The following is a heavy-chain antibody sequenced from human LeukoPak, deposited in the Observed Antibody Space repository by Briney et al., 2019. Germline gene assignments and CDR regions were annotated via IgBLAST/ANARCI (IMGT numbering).Heavy chain of an antibody. D-gene: IGHD3-10*01. Sequence: PGGSLRLSCAASGFTFSSYAMHWVRQAPGKGPEWVAVISYDGSNKYYADSVKGRFTISRDNSKNTLYLQMNSLRAEDTAVYYCAKLPLGPAAFDYWGQGTLVTVSS. CDR2: ISYDGSNK. CDR1: GFTFSSYA. J-gene: IGHJ4*02. CDR3: AKLPLGPAAFDY. V-gene: IGHV3-30*18.